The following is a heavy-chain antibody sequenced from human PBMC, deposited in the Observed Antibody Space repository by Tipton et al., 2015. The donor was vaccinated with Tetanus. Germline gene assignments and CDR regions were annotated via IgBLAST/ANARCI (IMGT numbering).Heavy chain of an antibody. J-gene: IGHJ4*02. V-gene: IGHV5-51*01. CDR3: ARMYSTSSPFDH. CDR2: IFPDDSDT. CDR1: GYSFTSHW. D-gene: IGHD6-6*01. Sequence: EVQLVQSGGEVKKPGESLKISCKGSGYSFTSHWIGWVRQMPGKGLEWMGMIFPDDSDTRYSPSFQGHVTFSVDKSTSTVYLQWSSLKASDTAMYFCARMYSTSSPFDHWGQGTLVAVSS.